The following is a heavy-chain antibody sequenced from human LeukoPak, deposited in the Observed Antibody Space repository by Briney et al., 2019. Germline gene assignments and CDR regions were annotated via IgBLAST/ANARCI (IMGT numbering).Heavy chain of an antibody. D-gene: IGHD6-19*01. CDR3: ATGYSSGWYYFDY. J-gene: IGHJ4*02. CDR2: FDPEDGET. CDR1: GYTLTELS. Sequence: ASVKRSCKVSGYTLTELSMHWVRQAPRKGLEWMGGFDPEDGETIYAQKFQGRVTMTEDTSTDTAYMELSSLRSEDTAVYYCATGYSSGWYYFDYWGQGTLVTVSS. V-gene: IGHV1-24*01.